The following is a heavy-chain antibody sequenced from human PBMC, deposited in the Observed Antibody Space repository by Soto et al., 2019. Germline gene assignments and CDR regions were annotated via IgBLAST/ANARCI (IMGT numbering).Heavy chain of an antibody. CDR2: ISAYNGNT. V-gene: IGHV1-18*01. D-gene: IGHD2-15*01. J-gene: IGHJ4*02. Sequence: ASVKVSCKASGYTFTSYGTSWVRQAPGQGLEWMGWISAYNGNTNYAQKLQGRVTMTTDTSTSTAYMELRSLRSDDTAVYYCARAAVVVVAATPFDYWGQGTLVTVSS. CDR1: GYTFTSYG. CDR3: ARAAVVVVAATPFDY.